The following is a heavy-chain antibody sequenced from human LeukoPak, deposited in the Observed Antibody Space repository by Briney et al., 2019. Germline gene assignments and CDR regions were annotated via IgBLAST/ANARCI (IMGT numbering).Heavy chain of an antibody. CDR2: ISSSSSYI. CDR1: GFTFSSYA. Sequence: GGSLRLSCAASGFTFSSYAMSWVRQAPGKGLEWVSSISSSSSYIYYADSVKGRFTISRDNAKNSLYLQMNSLRAEDTAVYYCARGGGGYSYGLFDYWGQGTLVTVSS. J-gene: IGHJ4*02. CDR3: ARGGGGYSYGLFDY. V-gene: IGHV3-21*01. D-gene: IGHD5-18*01.